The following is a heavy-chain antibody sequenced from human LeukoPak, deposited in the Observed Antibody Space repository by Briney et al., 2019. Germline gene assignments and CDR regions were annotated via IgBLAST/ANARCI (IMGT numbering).Heavy chain of an antibody. D-gene: IGHD1-26*01. Sequence: ASVKVSCKASGYTFTSYGISWVRQAPGQGLEWMGWISAYNGNTNYAQKLQGRVTMTTDTSTSTAYMELRSLRSDDTAVYYCARDFGGSRPENNWCDPWGQGTLVTVSS. J-gene: IGHJ5*02. CDR2: ISAYNGNT. CDR3: ARDFGGSRPENNWCDP. V-gene: IGHV1-18*01. CDR1: GYTFTSYG.